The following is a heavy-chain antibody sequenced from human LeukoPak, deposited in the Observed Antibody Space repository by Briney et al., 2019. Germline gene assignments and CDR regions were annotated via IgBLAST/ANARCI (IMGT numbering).Heavy chain of an antibody. CDR3: ARAVPYDFWSGYEYYFDY. J-gene: IGHJ4*02. V-gene: IGHV1-3*01. Sequence: ASVKVSCKASGYTFTSYAIHWVRQAPGQRLEWMGWINAGNDNTKYSQRFQGRVTITRDTSASTAYMELSSLRSEDTAVYYCARAVPYDFWSGYEYYFDYRGQGTLVTVSS. CDR2: INAGNDNT. CDR1: GYTFTSYA. D-gene: IGHD3-3*01.